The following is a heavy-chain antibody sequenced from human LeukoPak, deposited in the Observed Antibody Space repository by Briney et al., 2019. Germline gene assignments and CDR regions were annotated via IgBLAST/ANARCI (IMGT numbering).Heavy chain of an antibody. V-gene: IGHV1-69*04. J-gene: IGHJ4*02. Sequence: KVSCKASGGTFSSYAISWVRQAPGQGLEWMGRIIPILGIANYAQKFQGRVTITADKSTSTAYMELSSLRPEDTAVYYCARVPVGASRFDYWGQGTLVTVSS. CDR3: ARVPVGASRFDY. D-gene: IGHD1-26*01. CDR1: GGTFSSYA. CDR2: IIPILGIA.